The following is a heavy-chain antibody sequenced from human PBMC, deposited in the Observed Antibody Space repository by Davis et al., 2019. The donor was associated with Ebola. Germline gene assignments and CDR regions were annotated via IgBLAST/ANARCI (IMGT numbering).Heavy chain of an antibody. J-gene: IGHJ5*02. CDR3: ARSSFQLLRWFDP. CDR1: GGSFSGYY. Sequence: GSLRLSCAVYGGSFSGYYWTWIRQPPGKGLEWIGSIYYSGSTYYNPSLKSRVTISVDTSKNQFSLKLSSVTAADTAVYYCARSSFQLLRWFDPWGQGTLVIVSS. CDR2: IYYSGST. D-gene: IGHD2-2*01. V-gene: IGHV4-34*01.